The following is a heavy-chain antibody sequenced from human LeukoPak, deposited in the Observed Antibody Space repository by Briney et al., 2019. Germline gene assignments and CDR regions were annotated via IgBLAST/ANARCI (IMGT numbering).Heavy chain of an antibody. CDR1: GFTFSSYW. J-gene: IGHJ4*02. CDR3: AASLSGWYGPSAFY. D-gene: IGHD6-19*01. Sequence: GGSLRLSCAASGFTFSSYWMSWVRQAPGKGLEWVANIKQDGSEKYYVDSVKGRFTISRDNAKNSLYLEMRSLGAEDTAVYYCAASLSGWYGPSAFYWGQGTRVTVSS. V-gene: IGHV3-7*01. CDR2: IKQDGSEK.